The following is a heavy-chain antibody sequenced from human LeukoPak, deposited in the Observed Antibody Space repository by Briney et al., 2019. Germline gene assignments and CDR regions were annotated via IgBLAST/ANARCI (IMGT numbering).Heavy chain of an antibody. CDR3: SKAPPIITVIGFGYYFDS. Sequence: GGSLRLSCAASGFTFSSFAMSWVRQAPGKGLEWVSTITDSGANTYYADSVKGRFTISRDNSGTTLFLQMNSLRAEDAALYYCSKAPPIITVIGFGYYFDSWGLGTLVTVSS. J-gene: IGHJ4*02. CDR2: ITDSGANT. CDR1: GFTFSSFA. D-gene: IGHD3-22*01. V-gene: IGHV3-23*01.